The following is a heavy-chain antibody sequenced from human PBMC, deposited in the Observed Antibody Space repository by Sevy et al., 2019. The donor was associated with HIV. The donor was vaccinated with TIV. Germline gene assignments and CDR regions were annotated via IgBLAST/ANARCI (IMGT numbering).Heavy chain of an antibody. CDR3: AREVVDMVVVPAARGRNWFDP. CDR1: GYTFTGYY. J-gene: IGHJ5*02. D-gene: IGHD2-2*03. CDR2: INPNSGGT. Sequence: ASVKVSCKASGYTFTGYYMHWVRQAPGQGLEWMGWINPNSGGTNYAQKFQGRVTMTRDTSISTAYMEVSRLRSDDMAVYYCAREVVDMVVVPAARGRNWFDPWGQGTLVTVSS. V-gene: IGHV1-2*02.